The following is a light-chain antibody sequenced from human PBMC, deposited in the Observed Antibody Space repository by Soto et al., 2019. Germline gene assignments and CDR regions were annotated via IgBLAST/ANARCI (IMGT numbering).Light chain of an antibody. CDR3: HQYGISPLT. CDR1: QSVTSSY. V-gene: IGKV3-20*01. CDR2: AAS. J-gene: IGKJ3*01. Sequence: EIVLTQSPGTLSLSPGERAILTCRASQSVTSSYLAWYQQRPGQAPRLLMYAASSRATGIPDRFSGSGSGTDFTLTISSLKPDDCAMYYCHQYGISPLTFGPGTKVDIK.